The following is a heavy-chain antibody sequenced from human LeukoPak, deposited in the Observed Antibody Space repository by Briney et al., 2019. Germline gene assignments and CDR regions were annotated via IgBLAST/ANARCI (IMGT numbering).Heavy chain of an antibody. Sequence: GATVKVSCKASGYTFASYYMHWVRQAPGQGPEWMGIIKPSGGSTSYAQKFQGRVTMTRDTSTSTVYMELSSLRSEDTAVYYCARVTDKGAFDIWGQGTMVTVSS. J-gene: IGHJ3*02. CDR1: GYTFASYY. CDR3: ARVTDKGAFDI. V-gene: IGHV1-46*01. D-gene: IGHD1-14*01. CDR2: IKPSGGST.